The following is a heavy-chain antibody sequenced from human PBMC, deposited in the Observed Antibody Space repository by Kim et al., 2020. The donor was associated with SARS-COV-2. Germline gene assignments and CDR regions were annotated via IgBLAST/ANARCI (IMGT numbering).Heavy chain of an antibody. J-gene: IGHJ3*02. V-gene: IGHV4-39*01. Sequence: PSLKSRVTISVDTSKNQFSLKLSSVTAADTAVYYCASYLMVRGEAHAFDIWGQGTMVTVSS. D-gene: IGHD3-10*01. CDR3: ASYLMVRGEAHAFDI.